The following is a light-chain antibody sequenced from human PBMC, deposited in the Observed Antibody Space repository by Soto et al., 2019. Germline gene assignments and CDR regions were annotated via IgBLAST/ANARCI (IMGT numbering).Light chain of an antibody. V-gene: IGLV2-23*01. CDR2: EGS. J-gene: IGLJ1*01. Sequence: QAVLTQPASVSGSPGQSITISCTGTSIDVGGYNYVSWYQQHPGKAPKLMIYEGSKRPSGVSNRFSGSKSGNTASLTISGLQAEDEADYYCCSYAGSSSYVFGTGTKV. CDR1: SIDVGGYNY. CDR3: CSYAGSSSYV.